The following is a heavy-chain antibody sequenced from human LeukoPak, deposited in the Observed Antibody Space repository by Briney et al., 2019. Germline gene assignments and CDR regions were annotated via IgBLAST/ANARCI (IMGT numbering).Heavy chain of an antibody. D-gene: IGHD2-2*01. J-gene: IGHJ4*02. CDR1: GGSFSGYY. CDR2: IYYSGST. Sequence: SETLSLTCAVYGGSFSGYYWSWIRQPPGKGLEWIGYIYYSGSTNYNPSLRSRVTISVDTSKNQFSLKLSSVTAADTAVYYCARVPNDIVVVPAATAGYYFDYWGQGTLVTVSS. CDR3: ARVPNDIVVVPAATAGYYFDY. V-gene: IGHV4-59*01.